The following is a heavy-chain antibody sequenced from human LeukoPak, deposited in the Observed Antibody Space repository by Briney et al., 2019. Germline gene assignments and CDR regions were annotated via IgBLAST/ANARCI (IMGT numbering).Heavy chain of an antibody. V-gene: IGHV3-23*01. CDR1: GFTFTSYA. CDR3: ARDRSGSYYEPFDC. Sequence: GVLRLSCAASGFTFTSYAMTWVRQAPGKGLEWVSSNSGSGGSTYYADSVKGRFTISRDNSKNTLYLQMNSLRAEDTAVYYCARDRSGSYYEPFDCWGQGTLVTVSS. D-gene: IGHD3-10*01. J-gene: IGHJ4*02. CDR2: NSGSGGST.